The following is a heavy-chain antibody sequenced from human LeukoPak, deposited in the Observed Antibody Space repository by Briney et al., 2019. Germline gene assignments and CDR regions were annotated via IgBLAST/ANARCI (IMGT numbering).Heavy chain of an antibody. J-gene: IGHJ4*02. CDR1: GYTFTGYY. CDR3: ARVTTRGYSYGLGY. V-gene: IGHV1-2*02. D-gene: IGHD5-18*01. Sequence: ASVKVSCKASGYTFTGYYMHWVRQAPGQGLEWMGWINPNSGGTNYAQKFQGRVTMARDTSISTAYMELSRLRSDDTAVYYCARVTTRGYSYGLGYWGQGTLVTVSS. CDR2: INPNSGGT.